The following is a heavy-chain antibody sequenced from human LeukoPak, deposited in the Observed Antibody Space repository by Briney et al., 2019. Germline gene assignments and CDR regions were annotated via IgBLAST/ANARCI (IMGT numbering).Heavy chain of an antibody. Sequence: PGGSLRLSCAASGFTFDDYGMSWVRQAPGKGLGWGSGINWNGGSTGYADSVKGRFTISRDNAKNSLYLQMNSLRAEDTAFYYCARDTVATYGFDYWGQGTLVTVSS. CDR1: GFTFDDYG. CDR3: ARDTVATYGFDY. D-gene: IGHD4-17*01. CDR2: INWNGGST. J-gene: IGHJ4*02. V-gene: IGHV3-20*04.